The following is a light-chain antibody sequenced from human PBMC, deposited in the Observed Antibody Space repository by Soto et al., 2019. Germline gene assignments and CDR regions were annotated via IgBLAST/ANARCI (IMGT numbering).Light chain of an antibody. Sequence: DIQFTQSPSFLSASVGDRVPITYRASQGLSSSLAWYQQRPGKAPQVMIYPASTLQSGVPARFSGSGAGTEFTLTISSLQSEDVETDYCPQLNAYPLTFGGGTKVDI. V-gene: IGKV1-9*01. CDR3: PQLNAYPLT. CDR1: QGLSSS. CDR2: PAS. J-gene: IGKJ4*01.